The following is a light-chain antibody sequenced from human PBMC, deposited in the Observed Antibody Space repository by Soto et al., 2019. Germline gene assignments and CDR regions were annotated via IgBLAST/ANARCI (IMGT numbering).Light chain of an antibody. Sequence: EIVRTRSPATLSLSPGERATLSCRASQNVSSTLAWYQQKPGQAPRLLIYGASTRATGIPARFSGSGSRTEFALTISSLQSEHFAVYYCQQYNIWPPITFGQGTRLEIK. V-gene: IGKV3-15*01. CDR3: QQYNIWPPIT. CDR1: QNVSST. J-gene: IGKJ5*01. CDR2: GAS.